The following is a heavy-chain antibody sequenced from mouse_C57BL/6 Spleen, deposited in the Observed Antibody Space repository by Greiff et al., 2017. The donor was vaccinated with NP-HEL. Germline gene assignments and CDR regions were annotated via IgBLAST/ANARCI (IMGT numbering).Heavy chain of an antibody. D-gene: IGHD4-1*01. CDR2: LSSGSSTI. J-gene: IGHJ2*01. CDR1: GFTFSDYG. Sequence: EVMLVESGGGLVKPGGSLKLSCAASGFTFSDYGMHWVRQAPEKGLEWVAYLSSGSSTIYYADTVKGRFTISRDNAKNTLFLQMTSLRSEDTAMYYCARSELGRHFDYWGQGTTLTVSS. CDR3: ARSELGRHFDY. V-gene: IGHV5-17*01.